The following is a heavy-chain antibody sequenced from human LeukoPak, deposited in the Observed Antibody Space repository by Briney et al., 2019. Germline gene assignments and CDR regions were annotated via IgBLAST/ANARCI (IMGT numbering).Heavy chain of an antibody. CDR3: ATVLSTTVTTTFDY. V-gene: IGHV3-23*01. D-gene: IGHD4-17*01. J-gene: IGHJ4*02. CDR1: GFTFSNYA. CDR2: VTAGGDIT. Sequence: GGSLRLSCAASGFTFSNYAMSWVRQAPGRGLEWVSAVTAGGDITYYTDSGKGRFSISRDNSKNTLYLQLNSLRAEDTAVYYCATVLSTTVTTTFDYWGQGTLVAVSS.